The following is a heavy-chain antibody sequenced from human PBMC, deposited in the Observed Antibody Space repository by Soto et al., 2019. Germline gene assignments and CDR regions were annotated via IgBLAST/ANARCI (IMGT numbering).Heavy chain of an antibody. D-gene: IGHD2-21*02. J-gene: IGHJ4*02. CDR3: SRPPRLIVTSKGTLDY. V-gene: IGHV1-18*01. CDR1: GYTFTTYG. Sequence: QVQLVQSGAEVKKPGTSVKVSCKASGYTFTTYGISWVRQAPGQGPEWMGWISTSTGKTTYAPKFQGRVTLATDTSTKTAYMELTGLRPDDSAVYYCSRPPRLIVTSKGTLDYWGQGTLVTVSS. CDR2: ISTSTGKT.